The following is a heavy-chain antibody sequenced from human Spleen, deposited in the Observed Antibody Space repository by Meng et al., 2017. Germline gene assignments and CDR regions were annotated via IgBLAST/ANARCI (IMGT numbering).Heavy chain of an antibody. CDR2: INPKSGDT. V-gene: IGHV1-2*06. CDR3: ARDEDISAAEKLFGDY. D-gene: IGHD6-25*01. Sequence: QVQRGQSGAEIKGPGTSVKDACSSTGSNIPSYRMHQVTRAPDQWLGWMGRINPKSGDTHYAQKIQARVTMTGDTSINTAYMELSGVRSDDTALYYCARDEDISAAEKLFGDYWGQGTLVTVSS. CDR1: GSNIPSYR. J-gene: IGHJ4*02.